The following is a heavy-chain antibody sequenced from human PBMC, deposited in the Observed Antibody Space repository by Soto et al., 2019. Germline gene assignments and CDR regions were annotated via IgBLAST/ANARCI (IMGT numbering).Heavy chain of an antibody. Sequence: GASVKVSCKASGYTFTSYGISWVRQAPGQGLEWMGWISAYNGNTNYAQKLQGRVTMTTDTSTSTAYMELRSLRSDDTAVYYCARHDTQYYYDTTFDYWGQGTLVTVSS. J-gene: IGHJ4*02. CDR1: GYTFTSYG. CDR3: ARHDTQYYYDTTFDY. D-gene: IGHD3-22*01. CDR2: ISAYNGNT. V-gene: IGHV1-18*04.